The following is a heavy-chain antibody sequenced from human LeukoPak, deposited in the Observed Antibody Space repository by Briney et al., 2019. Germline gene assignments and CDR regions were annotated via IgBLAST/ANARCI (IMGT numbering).Heavy chain of an antibody. V-gene: IGHV3-33*01. CDR3: ARDRGTTSYAGYYFDY. J-gene: IGHJ4*02. CDR2: IWYDGSEK. CDR1: GFTFSQFG. Sequence: GRSLRLSCAASGFTFSQFGMHWVRQAPGKGLEWVAIIWYDGSEKFYGDSVKGRFTISRDNSKNTLYLQMNSLRAEDTAVYYCARDRGTTSYAGYYFDYWGQGTLVTVSS. D-gene: IGHD1-14*01.